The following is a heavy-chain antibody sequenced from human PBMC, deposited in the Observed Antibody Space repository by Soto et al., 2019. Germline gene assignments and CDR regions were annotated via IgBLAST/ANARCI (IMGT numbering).Heavy chain of an antibody. V-gene: IGHV3-23*01. CDR2: ISGSGGST. D-gene: IGHD2-2*01. J-gene: IGHJ4*02. CDR3: VDLESDYARG. Sequence: GGSLRLSCAASGFTFSSYAMSWVRQAPGKGLEWVSAISGSGGSTYYADSVKGRFTISRDNSKNTLYLQTNSLRAEDTAGYYCVDLESDYARGWGQGTLVTVSS. CDR1: GFTFSSYA.